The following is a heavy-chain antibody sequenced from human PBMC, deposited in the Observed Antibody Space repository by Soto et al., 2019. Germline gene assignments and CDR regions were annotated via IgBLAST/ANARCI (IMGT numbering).Heavy chain of an antibody. J-gene: IGHJ5*02. CDR2: VYNSGST. D-gene: IGHD2-21*01. Sequence: SETLSLTCTVSGGSITSYSWNWLRQPPGKALEWIGYVYNSGSTNYNPSLKSRVTISVDTSKNQFSLKVNSVTAADTAVYYCARRAVVAVTGSLDNWLDPWGQGTLVTVS. CDR1: GGSITSYS. V-gene: IGHV4-59*01. CDR3: ARRAVVAVTGSLDNWLDP.